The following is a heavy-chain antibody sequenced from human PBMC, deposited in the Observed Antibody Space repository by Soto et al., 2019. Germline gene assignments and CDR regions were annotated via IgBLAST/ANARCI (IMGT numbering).Heavy chain of an antibody. J-gene: IGHJ4*02. D-gene: IGHD3-22*01. CDR2: ISGGGTGT. Sequence: GGSLRLSCAVTGFSFNNYAMNWVRQAPGKGLEWVSSISGGGTGTYSADAVKGRFTISSDKSRNTVYLQMGSLRADDTAVYYCVKGHYYDNVGNWVANQAFDSWGQGSLVTVSS. CDR3: VKGHYYDNVGNWVANQAFDS. CDR1: GFSFNNYA. V-gene: IGHV3-23*01.